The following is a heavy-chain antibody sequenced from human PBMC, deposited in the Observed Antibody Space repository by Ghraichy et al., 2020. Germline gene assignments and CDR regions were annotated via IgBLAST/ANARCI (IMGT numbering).Heavy chain of an antibody. V-gene: IGHV6-1*01. CDR1: GDSVSSNSAD. CDR2: TYYRSKWYN. J-gene: IGHJ6*02. CDR3: ARDLFARPYYYYGMDV. Sequence: SQTLSLTCAISGDSVSSNSADWNWIRQSPSRGLEWLGRTYYRSKWYNDYAGSVKSRITINPDTSKNQFSLQLNSVTPEDTAVYYCARDLFARPYYYYGMDVWGQGTTVTVSS. D-gene: IGHD3-3*01.